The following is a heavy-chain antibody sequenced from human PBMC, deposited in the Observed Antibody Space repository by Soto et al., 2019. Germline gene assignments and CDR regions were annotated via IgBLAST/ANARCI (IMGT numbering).Heavy chain of an antibody. CDR1: GGTFSSYT. V-gene: IGHV1-69*08. Sequence: QVQLVQSGAEVKKPGSSVKVSCKASGGTFSSYTISWVRQAPGQGLEWMGRIIPILGIANYAQKFQGRVTITADKSTSTAYMELSSLRSEDTAVYYCATDGGGFGELSVLDYWGQGTLVTVSS. CDR3: ATDGGGFGELSVLDY. J-gene: IGHJ4*02. CDR2: IIPILGIA. D-gene: IGHD3-10*01.